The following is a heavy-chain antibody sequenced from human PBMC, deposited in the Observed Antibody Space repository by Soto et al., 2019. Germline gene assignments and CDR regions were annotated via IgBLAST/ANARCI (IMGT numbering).Heavy chain of an antibody. CDR1: GGSISSGDYY. V-gene: IGHV4-30-4*01. CDR2: IYYSGST. D-gene: IGHD3-10*01. Sequence: QVQLQESGPGLVKPSQTLSLTCTVSGGSISSGDYYWSWIRQPPGKGLEWIGYIYYSGSTYYNPSLKSRVTISVDTSKNQFSLKLSSVIAADTAVYYCARVVRYYYGSGSHSDYWGQGTLVTVSS. J-gene: IGHJ4*02. CDR3: ARVVRYYYGSGSHSDY.